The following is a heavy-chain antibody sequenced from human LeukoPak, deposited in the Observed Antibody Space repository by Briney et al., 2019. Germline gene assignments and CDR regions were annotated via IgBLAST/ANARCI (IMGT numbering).Heavy chain of an antibody. J-gene: IGHJ6*03. Sequence: SETLSLTCTVSGGSISSGGYYWSWIRQHPGKGLEWIGYIYYSGSTYYNPSLKSRVTISVDTSKNQFSLKLSSVTAADTAVYYCARLTAVAGSNMDVWGKGTTVTVSS. CDR3: ARLTAVAGSNMDV. V-gene: IGHV4-31*03. CDR2: IYYSGST. D-gene: IGHD6-19*01. CDR1: GGSISSGGYY.